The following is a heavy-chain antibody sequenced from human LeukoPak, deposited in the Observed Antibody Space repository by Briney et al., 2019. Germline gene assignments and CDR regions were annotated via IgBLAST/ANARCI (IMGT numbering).Heavy chain of an antibody. D-gene: IGHD3-22*01. CDR3: ARVSRTYNYYDSSGYYDIDY. J-gene: IGHJ4*02. CDR2: ISSSGSTI. CDR1: GFTFRDYY. Sequence: TGGSLRLSCAASGFTFRDYYMSWIRQAPGKGLEWVSYISSSGSTIYYADSVKGRYTISRDNAKNSLYLQMNSLRAEDTAVYYCARVSRTYNYYDSSGYYDIDYWGQGTLVTVSS. V-gene: IGHV3-11*04.